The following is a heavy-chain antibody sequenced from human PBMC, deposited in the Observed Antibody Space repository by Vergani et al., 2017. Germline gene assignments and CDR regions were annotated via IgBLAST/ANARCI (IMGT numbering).Heavy chain of an antibody. CDR1: GGSFSGYY. J-gene: IGHJ5*02. CDR2: INHSEST. Sequence: QVQLQQWGAGLLKPSETLSLTCAVYGGSFSGYYWSWIRQPPGKGLEWIGEINHSESTNYNPSLKSRVTISVDTSKNQFSLKLSSVTAADTAVYYCARGKRKWELLEGRAFDPWGQGTLVTVSS. V-gene: IGHV4-34*01. D-gene: IGHD1-26*01. CDR3: ARGKRKWELLEGRAFDP.